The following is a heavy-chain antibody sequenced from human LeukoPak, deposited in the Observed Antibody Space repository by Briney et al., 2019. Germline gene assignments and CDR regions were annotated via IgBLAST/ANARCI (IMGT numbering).Heavy chain of an antibody. Sequence: SQTLSLTCAISGDSVSSNSAAWHWIRQSPSRGLEWLGRTYYRSKWYNDYAVSVKSRITINQDTSKNQYSLQLNSVTPEDTAVYYCARVRNSSGWYFDYWGQGTLVTVSS. D-gene: IGHD6-19*01. CDR2: TYYRSKWYN. J-gene: IGHJ4*02. CDR3: ARVRNSSGWYFDY. V-gene: IGHV6-1*01. CDR1: GDSVSSNSAA.